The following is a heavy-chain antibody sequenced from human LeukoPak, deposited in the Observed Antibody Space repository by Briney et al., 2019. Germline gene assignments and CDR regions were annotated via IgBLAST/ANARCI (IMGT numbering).Heavy chain of an antibody. CDR3: ARGSTYYDIARNAFDI. V-gene: IGHV3-13*01. Sequence: PGGSLRLSCAASGFTLSSYDMHWVRQATGKGLEWVSAIGTAGDTYYPGSVKGRFTISRENAKNSLYLQMNSLRAGDTAVYYCARGSTYYDIARNAFDIWGQGTMVTVSS. J-gene: IGHJ3*02. D-gene: IGHD3-22*01. CDR1: GFTLSSYD. CDR2: IGTAGDT.